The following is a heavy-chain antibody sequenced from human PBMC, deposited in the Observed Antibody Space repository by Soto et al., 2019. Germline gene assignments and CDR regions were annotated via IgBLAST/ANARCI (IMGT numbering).Heavy chain of an antibody. CDR1: GGSISSGGYY. V-gene: IGHV4-31*03. J-gene: IGHJ4*02. CDR2: IYYSGST. Sequence: SETLSLTCTVSGGSISSGGYYWSWIRQHPGKGLEWIGYIYYSGSTYYNPSLKSRVTISVDTSKNQFSLKLSSVTAADTAVYYCARESEVATITVIDYWGQGTLVTVSS. CDR3: ARESEVATITVIDY. D-gene: IGHD5-12*01.